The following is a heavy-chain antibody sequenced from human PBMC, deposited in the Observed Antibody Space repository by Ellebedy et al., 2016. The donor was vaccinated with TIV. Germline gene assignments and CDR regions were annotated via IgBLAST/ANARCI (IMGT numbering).Heavy chain of an antibody. D-gene: IGHD6-6*01. Sequence: GESLKISCAASGFMFSNYWMTWVRQAPGKGLEWVANIKQDGSERNYVDSVKGRFTISRDNAKNSLYLQMNSLRVEDTALYHCARSRYPGARSSFDSWGQGTLVTVSS. CDR2: IKQDGSER. CDR3: ARSRYPGARSSFDS. J-gene: IGHJ4*02. CDR1: GFMFSNYW. V-gene: IGHV3-7*01.